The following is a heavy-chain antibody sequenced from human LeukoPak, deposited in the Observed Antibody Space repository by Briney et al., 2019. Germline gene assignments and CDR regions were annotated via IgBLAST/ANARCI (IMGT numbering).Heavy chain of an antibody. CDR1: GYSFTSYR. J-gene: IGHJ5*02. Sequence: GESLKISCKGSGYSFTSYRIGWVRQMPGKGLEWMGIIYPGDSDTRYSPSFQGQVTISADKSISTAYLQWSSLKASDTAMYYCARRITMVRGASNWFDPWGQGALVTVSS. D-gene: IGHD3-10*01. V-gene: IGHV5-51*01. CDR3: ARRITMVRGASNWFDP. CDR2: IYPGDSDT.